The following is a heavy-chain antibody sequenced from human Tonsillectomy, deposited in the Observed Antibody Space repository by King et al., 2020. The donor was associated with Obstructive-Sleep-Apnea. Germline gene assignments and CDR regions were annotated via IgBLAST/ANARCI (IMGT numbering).Heavy chain of an antibody. V-gene: IGHV1-69*01. CDR3: ARGLYYYDSSGFRRQDAFDI. Sequence: VQLVESGAEVKKPGSSVKVSCKASGGTFSSYAISWVRQAPGQGLEWMGGIIPIFGTANYAQKFQGGVTITADESTSTAYMELSSLRSEDTAVYYCARGLYYYDSSGFRRQDAFDIWGQGTMVTVSS. CDR1: GGTFSSYA. D-gene: IGHD3-22*01. J-gene: IGHJ3*02. CDR2: IIPIFGTA.